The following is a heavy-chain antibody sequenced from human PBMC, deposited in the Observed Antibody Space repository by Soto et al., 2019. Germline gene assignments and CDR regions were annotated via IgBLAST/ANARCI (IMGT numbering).Heavy chain of an antibody. D-gene: IGHD2-2*01. J-gene: IGHJ4*02. CDR3: AKGYTTSCFAHFDF. Sequence: EVQLVESGGGLVQPGRSLRLSCAASAFNFGDYAMHWVRQAPEKGLEWVSCISWNSGNIVYVDSVEGRFTISRDNAKNSLYLQMNSLRPEDTAFYYCAKGYTTSCFAHFDFWGQGALVTVSS. V-gene: IGHV3-9*01. CDR2: ISWNSGNI. CDR1: AFNFGDYA.